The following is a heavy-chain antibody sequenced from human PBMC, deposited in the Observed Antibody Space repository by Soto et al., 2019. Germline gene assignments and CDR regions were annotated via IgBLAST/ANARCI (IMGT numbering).Heavy chain of an antibody. J-gene: IGHJ4*02. CDR3: ARAVAGNNGFDY. Sequence: PSETLSLTCSVSGGSISSGGYYWSWIRQHPGKGLEWIGYIYYSGSTYYNPSLKSRVTISVDTSKNQFSLKLSSVTAADTAVYYCARAVAGNNGFDYWGQGTLVTVSS. CDR2: IYYSGST. D-gene: IGHD6-19*01. CDR1: GGSISSGGYY. V-gene: IGHV4-31*03.